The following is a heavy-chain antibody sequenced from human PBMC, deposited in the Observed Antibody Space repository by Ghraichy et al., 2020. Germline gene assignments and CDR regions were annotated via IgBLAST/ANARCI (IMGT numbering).Heavy chain of an antibody. V-gene: IGHV3-64*01. J-gene: IGHJ4*02. CDR3: ARDLLEDYYDSSGYYYVGGLDS. D-gene: IGHD3-22*01. CDR1: GFTFSSYA. CDR2: ISSNGGST. Sequence: GGSLRLSCAASGFTFSSYAMHWVRQAPGKGLEYVSAISSNGGSTYYANSVKGRFTISRDNSKNTLYLQMGSLRAEDMAVYYCARDLLEDYYDSSGYYYVGGLDSWCQGTLVTVSS.